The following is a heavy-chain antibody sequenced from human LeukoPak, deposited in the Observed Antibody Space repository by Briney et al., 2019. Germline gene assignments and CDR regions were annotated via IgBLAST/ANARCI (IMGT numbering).Heavy chain of an antibody. D-gene: IGHD6-13*01. Sequence: GGSLRLSCAASGFTFSSYEMNWVRQAPGKGLEWVSYISSSGSTIYSSDSVKGRFTISRDNAKNSLYLQMNSLRAEDTAVYYCARGSRWYYFAYWGQGTLVTVSP. CDR2: ISSSGSTI. CDR1: GFTFSSYE. J-gene: IGHJ4*02. V-gene: IGHV3-48*03. CDR3: ARGSRWYYFAY.